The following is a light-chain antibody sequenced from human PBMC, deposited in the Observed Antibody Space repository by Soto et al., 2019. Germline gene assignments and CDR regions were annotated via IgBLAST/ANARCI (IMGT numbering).Light chain of an antibody. CDR1: SSDVGSYNL. J-gene: IGLJ1*01. Sequence: QSALTQPASVSGSPGQSITISCTGTSSDVGSYNLVSWYQQHPGKAPKLMIYEVSNRPSGVSHRFSGSKSGNTASLTISGLQAEDEADYYCSSYRTGGPFVFGTGTKLTVL. CDR3: SSYRTGGPFV. CDR2: EVS. V-gene: IGLV2-14*02.